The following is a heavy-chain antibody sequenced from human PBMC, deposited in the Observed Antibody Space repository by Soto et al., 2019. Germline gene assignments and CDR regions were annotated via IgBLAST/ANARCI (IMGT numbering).Heavy chain of an antibody. Sequence: QVQLEESGGGVVQPGRSLRLSCAASGFTFNTYGMHWVRQAPGKGLEWVSVIWYDGSNIHYADSVKGRFTISRDNSKNTLYLQMNSLRAEDTAVYYCVRDGGYGMDVWGQGTTVTVSS. D-gene: IGHD2-15*01. CDR2: IWYDGSNI. CDR1: GFTFNTYG. CDR3: VRDGGYGMDV. V-gene: IGHV3-33*01. J-gene: IGHJ6*02.